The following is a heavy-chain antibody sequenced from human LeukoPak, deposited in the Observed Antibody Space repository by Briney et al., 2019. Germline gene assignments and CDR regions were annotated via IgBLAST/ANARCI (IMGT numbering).Heavy chain of an antibody. D-gene: IGHD5-18*01. Sequence: PGGSLRLSRTASGFTLGRHDMHWVRQTTGEGLEWVAALASGSQTFYAGSVKGRFTVSREDAKNSLYLQMNSLRAGDTAVYYCVREARGYHYTYFDCWGQGTLVTVSS. V-gene: IGHV3-13*01. CDR3: VREARGYHYTYFDC. CDR2: LASGSQT. CDR1: GFTLGRHD. J-gene: IGHJ4*02.